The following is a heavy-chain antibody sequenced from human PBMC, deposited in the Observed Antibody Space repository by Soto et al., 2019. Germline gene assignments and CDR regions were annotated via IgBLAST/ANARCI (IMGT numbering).Heavy chain of an antibody. CDR1: GLTFSSYD. V-gene: IGHV3-23*01. Sequence: GGSLRLSCGGSGLTFSSYDMSWVRQAPGKVLEWVSTITASGHNTYYADSVKGRFTISRDNSKNSLYLQMNSLRAEDTAIYYCAKSRDSPMIVVVVSFDAFDIWGQGTMVTVSS. J-gene: IGHJ3*02. D-gene: IGHD3-22*01. CDR2: ITASGHNT. CDR3: AKSRDSPMIVVVVSFDAFDI.